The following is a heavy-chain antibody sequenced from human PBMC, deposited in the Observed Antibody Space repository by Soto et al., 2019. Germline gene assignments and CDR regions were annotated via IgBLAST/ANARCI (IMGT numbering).Heavy chain of an antibody. Sequence: SETLSLTCTVSGGSISSYYWSWIRQPPGKGLEWIGYIYYSGSTNYNPSLKSRVTISVDTSKNQFSLKLSSVTAADTAVYYCAGQSRQWLRTDAFDIWGQGTMVTVSS. D-gene: IGHD6-19*01. J-gene: IGHJ3*02. CDR2: IYYSGST. CDR3: AGQSRQWLRTDAFDI. V-gene: IGHV4-59*08. CDR1: GGSISSYY.